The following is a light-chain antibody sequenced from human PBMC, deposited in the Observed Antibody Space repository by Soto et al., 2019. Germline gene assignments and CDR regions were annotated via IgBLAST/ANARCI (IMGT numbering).Light chain of an antibody. CDR1: QNIWRL. V-gene: IGKV1-12*01. J-gene: IGKJ4*01. CDR3: QQYNDWLP. Sequence: DIQVTQTPSSVSASVGDRVTITFRASQNIWRLLAWYQQKPGKPPELLIYDASSLQSGVPPRFSGSGYGTEFTLTISSLQSEDFAVYYCQQYNDWLPFCGGANVDI. CDR2: DAS.